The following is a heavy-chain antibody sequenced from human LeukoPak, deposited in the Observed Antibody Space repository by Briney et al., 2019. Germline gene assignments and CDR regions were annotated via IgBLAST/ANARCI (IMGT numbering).Heavy chain of an antibody. CDR1: GGSISSSSYY. D-gene: IGHD3-22*01. CDR2: IYYSGST. Sequence: SETLSLTCTVSGGSISSSSYYWGWIRQPPGKGLEWIGSIYYSGSTYYNPSLKSRVTISVDTSKNQFSLKLSSVTAADTAVYYCARDLNTLVGYGGSGYYSAFDIWGQGTMVTVSS. V-gene: IGHV4-39*07. J-gene: IGHJ3*02. CDR3: ARDLNTLVGYGGSGYYSAFDI.